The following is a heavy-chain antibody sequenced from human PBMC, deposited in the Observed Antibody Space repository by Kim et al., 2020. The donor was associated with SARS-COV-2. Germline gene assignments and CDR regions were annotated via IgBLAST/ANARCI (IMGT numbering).Heavy chain of an antibody. Sequence: GESLKISCKGSGYSFTSYWIGWVRQMPGKGLEWMGTINPGDSDTTYSPPFQGQVTISADKSINTAYLQWSSLKASDTAMYYCARRAVPGTFPWGQGTLVTVSS. CDR2: INPGDSDT. CDR3: ARRAVPGTFP. D-gene: IGHD6-19*01. CDR1: GYSFTSYW. J-gene: IGHJ5*02. V-gene: IGHV5-51*01.